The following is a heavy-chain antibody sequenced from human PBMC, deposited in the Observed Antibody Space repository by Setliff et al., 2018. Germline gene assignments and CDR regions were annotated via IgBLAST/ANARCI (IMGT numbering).Heavy chain of an antibody. CDR1: GDSIYNHF. V-gene: IGHV4-4*08. J-gene: IGHJ5*02. Sequence: SETLSLTCPVSGDSIYNHFWSWVRQPPGKGLEWIGYIYSTGSTNYNPSLRSRVSISVDTSKNQFSLKLSSVTAADTAVYYCARLKPHYDILTGYSPYNWFDPWGQGTLVTVSS. CDR3: ARLKPHYDILTGYSPYNWFDP. CDR2: IYSTGST. D-gene: IGHD3-9*01.